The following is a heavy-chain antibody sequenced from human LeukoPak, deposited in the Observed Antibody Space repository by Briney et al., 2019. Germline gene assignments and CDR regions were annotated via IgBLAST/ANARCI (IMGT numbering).Heavy chain of an antibody. CDR2: TYYRSKWYN. D-gene: IGHD2-8*01. CDR1: GDSDSSNSVA. V-gene: IGHV6-1*01. J-gene: IGHJ4*02. CDR3: ARGFKYGFDH. Sequence: SQTLSLTCAISGDSDSSNSVAWNWIRQSPSRGLEWLGRTYYRSKWYNDYAVSVQSRITINPDTSKNQFSLQLNSVTPEDTAVYYCARGFKYGFDHWGQGALVTVSS.